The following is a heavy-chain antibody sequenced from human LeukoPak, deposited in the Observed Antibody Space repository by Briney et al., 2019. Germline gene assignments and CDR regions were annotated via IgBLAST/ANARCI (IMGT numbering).Heavy chain of an antibody. J-gene: IGHJ4*02. D-gene: IGHD1-26*01. CDR3: AKLRGPTSGAPDF. CDR1: GFTFSSYA. V-gene: IGHV3-23*01. Sequence: GGSLRLPSAPSGFTFSSYAMTWVRQAPGKGLEWVSGISGSGGSIYYADSVKGRFTISRDNSKNTLYLQMNSLRAEDTALYYCAKLRGPTSGAPDFWGQGTLVTVSS. CDR2: ISGSGGSI.